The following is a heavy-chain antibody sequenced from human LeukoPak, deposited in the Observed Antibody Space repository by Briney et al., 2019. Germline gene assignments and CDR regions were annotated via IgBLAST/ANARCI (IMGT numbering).Heavy chain of an antibody. CDR3: AGRPDTAIVPIFDY. J-gene: IGHJ4*02. Sequence: WASVKVSCKASGYTFTGYYLHWVRQAPGHGLEWMGWINPNSGGTNYAQKFQGRVTMTGDTSISTAYMELSRLSSDDTAIYYCAGRPDTAIVPIFDYWGQGALVTVSS. CDR2: INPNSGGT. D-gene: IGHD5-18*01. CDR1: GYTFTGYY. V-gene: IGHV1-2*02.